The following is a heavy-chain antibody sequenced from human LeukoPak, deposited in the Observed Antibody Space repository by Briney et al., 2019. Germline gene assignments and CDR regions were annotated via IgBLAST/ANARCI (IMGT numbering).Heavy chain of an antibody. CDR3: ARDYYDSSGYAYYFDY. CDR2: IYYSGST. J-gene: IGHJ4*02. D-gene: IGHD3-22*01. Sequence: TSETLSPTCTVSGGSISSYYWSWIRQPPGKGLEWIGYIYYSGSTNYNPSLKSRVTISVDTSKNQFSLKLSSVTAADTAVYYCARDYYDSSGYAYYFDYWGQGTLVTVSS. CDR1: GGSISSYY. V-gene: IGHV4-59*01.